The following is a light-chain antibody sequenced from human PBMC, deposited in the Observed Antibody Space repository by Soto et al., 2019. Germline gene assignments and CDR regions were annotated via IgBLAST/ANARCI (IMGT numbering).Light chain of an antibody. CDR2: DAS. V-gene: IGKV1-5*01. CDR1: QSISGW. Sequence: DIQMTQSPSTLSGSLGDSVTITCRATQSISGWLAWYQQKPGKAPKFLIYDASTLESGVPSRFSGSGSGTEFTLTISSLQPDDFATYYCQQYNNYPRTFGQGTKVDIK. J-gene: IGKJ1*01. CDR3: QQYNNYPRT.